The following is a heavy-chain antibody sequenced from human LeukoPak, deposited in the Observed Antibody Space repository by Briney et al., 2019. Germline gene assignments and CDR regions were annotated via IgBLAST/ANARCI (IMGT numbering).Heavy chain of an antibody. CDR3: ARPMVGATTGHHAFDI. V-gene: IGHV4-39*01. D-gene: IGHD1-26*01. CDR2: IYYSGST. Sequence: SETLSLTCTVSGASVSANNYYWGWIRQPPGKGLEWIGSIYYSGSTYYNPSLKSRVTISVDASKNQFSLKLSSVTAADTAVYYCARPMVGATTGHHAFDIWGQGTMVTVSS. CDR1: GASVSANNYY. J-gene: IGHJ3*02.